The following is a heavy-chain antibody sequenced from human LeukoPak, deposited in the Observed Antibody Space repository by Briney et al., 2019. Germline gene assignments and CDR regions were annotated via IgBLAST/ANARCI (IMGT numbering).Heavy chain of an antibody. CDR1: GFTLVRYY. J-gene: IGHJ4*02. V-gene: IGHV3-7*03. CDR2: IKQDGSDK. Sequence: GGSLEFSCPASGFTLVRYYMTWVGMAQGKGPEWVANIKQDGSDKNYVDSVKGRFTISRDNTKNLVFLQMNSLTGEDTAVYYCAREIWGPECWGQGTLVTVSS. CDR3: AREIWGPEC. D-gene: IGHD7-27*01.